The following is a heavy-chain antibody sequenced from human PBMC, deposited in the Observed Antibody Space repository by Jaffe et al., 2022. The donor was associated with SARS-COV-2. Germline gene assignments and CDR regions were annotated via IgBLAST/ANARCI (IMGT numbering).Heavy chain of an antibody. CDR1: GFTFSSYW. CDR3: ARDGYDSSGYYYYYYYYMDV. J-gene: IGHJ6*03. V-gene: IGHV3-74*01. CDR2: INSDGSST. D-gene: IGHD3-22*01. Sequence: EVQLVESGGGLVQPGGSLRLSCAASGFTFSSYWMHWVRQAPGKGLVWVSRINSDGSSTSYADSVKGRFTISRDNAKNTLYLQMNSLRAEDTAVYYCARDGYDSSGYYYYYYYYMDVWGKGTTVTVSS.